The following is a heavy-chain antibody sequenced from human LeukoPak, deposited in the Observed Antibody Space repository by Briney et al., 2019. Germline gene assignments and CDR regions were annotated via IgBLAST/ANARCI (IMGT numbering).Heavy chain of an antibody. J-gene: IGHJ6*03. Sequence: PSETLSLTCTVSGGSIGSSTYYWVWIRQPPGKGLEWIGSIYYNGDTYYSPSLQSRVSISVATSKNQFSLKLSSMTAADTAVYYCARERLSYYYMDAWGKGTTVTVSS. CDR3: ARERLSYYYMDA. D-gene: IGHD1-1*01. CDR2: IYYNGDT. V-gene: IGHV4-39*07. CDR1: GGSIGSSTYY.